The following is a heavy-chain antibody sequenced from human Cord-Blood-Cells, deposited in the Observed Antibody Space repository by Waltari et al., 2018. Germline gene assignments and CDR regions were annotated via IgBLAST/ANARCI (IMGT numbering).Heavy chain of an antibody. CDR2: IIPILGIA. V-gene: IGHV1-69*09. CDR1: GGTFRSYA. Sequence: QVQLVQSGAEVKKPGSSVKVSCKASGGTFRSYAISWVRQAPGQGLEWMGRIIPILGIANYAQKCQGRVTITADKSTSTAYMELSSLRSEDTAVYYCARDHGAGLSYYYYYMDVWGKGTTVTVSS. J-gene: IGHJ6*03. CDR3: ARDHGAGLSYYYYYMDV. D-gene: IGHD1-26*01.